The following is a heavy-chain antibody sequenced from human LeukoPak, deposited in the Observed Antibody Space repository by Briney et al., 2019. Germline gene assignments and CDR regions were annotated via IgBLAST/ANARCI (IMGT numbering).Heavy chain of an antibody. V-gene: IGHV1-8*03. CDR2: MNPNSGNT. J-gene: IGHJ6*03. CDR3: ARGHLLSPWYHIVVVPAAMSYYYMDV. CDR1: GYTFTSYD. D-gene: IGHD2-2*01. Sequence: ASVKVSCKASGYTFTSYDINWVRQATGQGLEWMGWMNPNSGNTDYAQKFPGRVTITRNTSISTAYMELSSLRSEDTAVYYCARGHLLSPWYHIVVVPAAMSYYYMDVWGKGTTVTVSS.